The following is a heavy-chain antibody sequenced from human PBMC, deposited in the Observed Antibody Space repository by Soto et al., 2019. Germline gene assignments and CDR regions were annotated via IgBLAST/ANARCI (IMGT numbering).Heavy chain of an antibody. CDR1: GGSISSGSYY. CDR3: ARRIAVTSWYFDL. V-gene: IGHV4-39*01. Sequence: QLQLQESGPGLVKPSETLSLTCSVSGGSISSGSYYGGWIRQPPGKGLEWIGSIYDGGSTYYNPSLKGRVTISVDTSRNQFSLRLSSVTAADTAVYYCARRIAVTSWYFDLWGRGTLVTVSS. J-gene: IGHJ2*01. D-gene: IGHD6-19*01. CDR2: IYDGGST.